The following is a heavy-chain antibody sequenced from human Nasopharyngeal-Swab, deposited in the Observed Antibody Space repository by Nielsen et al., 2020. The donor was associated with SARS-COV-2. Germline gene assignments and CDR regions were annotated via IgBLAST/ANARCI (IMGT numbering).Heavy chain of an antibody. CDR3: ARNWRSGSMDV. J-gene: IGHJ6*03. Sequence: WIRQPPGKGLEWIGYIYYSGSTYYNPSLKGRVTISVDTSKNQFSLKLSSVTAADTAVYYCARNWRSGSMDVWGKGTTVTVSS. V-gene: IGHV4-31*02. CDR2: IYYSGST. D-gene: IGHD3-10*01.